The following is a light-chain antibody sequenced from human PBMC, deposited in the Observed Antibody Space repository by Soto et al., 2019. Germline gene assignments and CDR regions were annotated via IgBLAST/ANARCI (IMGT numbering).Light chain of an antibody. CDR3: QQYNNSPLP. CDR1: QSVSSN. J-gene: IGKJ4*01. Sequence: EIVMTQSPATLSVSPGERATLSCRASQSVSSNLAWYQQKPGQAPRLLIYGASTRATGIPARFSGSGSGTEFTLTISSLHSEDFAVDYCQQYNNSPLPFGGGTKVEIK. CDR2: GAS. V-gene: IGKV3-15*01.